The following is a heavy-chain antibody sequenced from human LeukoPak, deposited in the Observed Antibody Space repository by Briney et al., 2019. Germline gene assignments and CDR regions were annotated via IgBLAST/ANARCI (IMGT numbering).Heavy chain of an antibody. CDR1: GFTFSSYE. CDR3: AQGNALDY. D-gene: IGHD4-23*01. Sequence: PGGSLRLSCAVSGFTFSSYEMNWVRQAPGKGLEWVAVISYDGSNKYYADSVKGRFTISRDNSKNTLYLQMNSLRAEDTAVYYCAQGNALDYWGQGTLVTVSS. CDR2: ISYDGSNK. V-gene: IGHV3-30*03. J-gene: IGHJ4*02.